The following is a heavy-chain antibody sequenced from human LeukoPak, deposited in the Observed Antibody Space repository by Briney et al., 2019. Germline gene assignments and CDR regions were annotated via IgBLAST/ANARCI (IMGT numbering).Heavy chain of an antibody. V-gene: IGHV3-53*01. J-gene: IGHJ5*02. D-gene: IGHD2-21*01. CDR1: GFTVSNNY. CDR3: VRNSGELGA. CDR2: IYSAGGT. Sequence: GGSLRLSCAASGFTVSNNYMSWARRAAGKGLEWVALIYSAGGTYYADSVKGRFTISRDNSKNTLHLQMNSLRAEDTAVYYCVRNSGELGAWGQGTLVTVSS.